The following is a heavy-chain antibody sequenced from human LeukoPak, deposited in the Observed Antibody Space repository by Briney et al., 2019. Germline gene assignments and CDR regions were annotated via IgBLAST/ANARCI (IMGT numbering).Heavy chain of an antibody. J-gene: IGHJ6*03. CDR3: ARPRMGYYMDV. Sequence: SETLSLTCTVSGYSISSGYYWGWIRQPPGKGLEWIGSIYHSGRTYYNPSLKSRVTISVDTSKNQFSLKLSSVTAADTAVYYCARPRMGYYMDVWGKGTTVTVSS. V-gene: IGHV4-38-2*02. CDR1: GYSISSGYY. D-gene: IGHD1-14*01. CDR2: IYHSGRT.